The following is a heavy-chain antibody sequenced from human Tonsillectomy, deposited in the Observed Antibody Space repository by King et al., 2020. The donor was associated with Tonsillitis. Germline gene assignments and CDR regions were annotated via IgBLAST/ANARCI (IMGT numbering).Heavy chain of an antibody. V-gene: IGHV3-53*01. Sequence: VQLVESGGGLIQPGGSLRLSCAASGFTVSSNYMSWVRQAPGKGLEWVSVIYSGGSTYYADSVKGRFTISRDNSKNTLYLQMNSLRAEDTAVYYCARGRAGGWEPNFDYWGQGTLVTVSS. CDR1: GFTVSSNY. CDR2: IYSGGST. CDR3: ARGRAGGWEPNFDY. D-gene: IGHD1-26*01. J-gene: IGHJ4*02.